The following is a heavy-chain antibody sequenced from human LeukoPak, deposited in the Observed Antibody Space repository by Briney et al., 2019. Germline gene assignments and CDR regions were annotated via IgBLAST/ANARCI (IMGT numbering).Heavy chain of an antibody. CDR2: IYESGST. D-gene: IGHD3-10*01. CDR3: GRLMYFGEVSIEP. CDR1: CGSISSYY. J-gene: IGHJ5*02. V-gene: IGHV4-59*12. Sequence: TPSETLSLTCTVACGSISSYYGGWIRQPPGGRRGSMLYIYESGSTNYNPSIKGRVTISVDTSKNHFSLKLSSVTAADTAIYYCGRLMYFGEVSIEPWGRGTLVTVSS.